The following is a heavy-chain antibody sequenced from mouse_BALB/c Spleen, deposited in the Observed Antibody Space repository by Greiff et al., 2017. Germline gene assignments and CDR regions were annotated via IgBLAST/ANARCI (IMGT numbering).Heavy chain of an antibody. CDR2: IYPGSGST. CDR1: GYNFTSYW. J-gene: IGHJ3*01. V-gene: IGHV1-55*01. CDR3: AREHYGRGAWFAY. D-gene: IGHD1-1*01. Sequence: QVQLQQPGAELVKPGTSVKLSCKASGYNFTSYWINWVKLRPGQGLEWIGDIYPGSGSTNYNEKFKGKATLTVDKSSSTAYMELRSLTSEDTAVYYCAREHYGRGAWFAYWGQGTLVTVSA.